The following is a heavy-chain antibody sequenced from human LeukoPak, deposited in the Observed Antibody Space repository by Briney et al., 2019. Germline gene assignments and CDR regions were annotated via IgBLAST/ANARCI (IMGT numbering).Heavy chain of an antibody. D-gene: IGHD1-1*01. CDR3: AKRTTLLIIFDY. CDR1: GFTFSSYA. V-gene: IGHV3-23*01. J-gene: IGHJ4*02. CDR2: ISGSGGST. Sequence: PGGSLRLSCAASGFTFSSYAMSWVRQAPGKGLEWVSAISGSGGSTYYADSVKGQFTISRDNSKNTLYLQMNSLRAEDTAVYYCAKRTTLLIIFDYWGQGTLVTVSS.